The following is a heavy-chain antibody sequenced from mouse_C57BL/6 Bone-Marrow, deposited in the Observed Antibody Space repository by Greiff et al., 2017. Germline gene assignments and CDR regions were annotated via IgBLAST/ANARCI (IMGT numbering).Heavy chain of an antibody. J-gene: IGHJ3*01. Sequence: QVQLQQSGSELRSPGSSVKLSCKDFDSEVFPIAYMSWVRQKPGHGFEWIGGILPSIGRTSYGEKFEDKATLDADTLSNTAYLELNSLTSEDSASYYCARLWYYGGAYWGQGTLVTVSA. CDR1: DSEVFPIAY. CDR3: ARLWYYGGAY. D-gene: IGHD1-1*01. CDR2: ILPSIGRT. V-gene: IGHV15-2*01.